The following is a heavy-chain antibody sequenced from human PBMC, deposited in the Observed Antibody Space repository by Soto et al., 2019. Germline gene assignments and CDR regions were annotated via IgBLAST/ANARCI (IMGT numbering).Heavy chain of an antibody. CDR3: ARVPGYIAAAGTPFDY. CDR2: IYHSGST. V-gene: IGHV4-4*02. CDR1: GGSISRSNW. Sequence: PSETLSLTCAVSGGSISRSNWWSWVRQPPGKGLEWIGEIYHSGSTNYNPSLKSRVTISVDKSKNQFSLKLSSVTAADTAVYYCARVPGYIAAAGTPFDYWGQGTLVTV. J-gene: IGHJ4*02. D-gene: IGHD6-13*01.